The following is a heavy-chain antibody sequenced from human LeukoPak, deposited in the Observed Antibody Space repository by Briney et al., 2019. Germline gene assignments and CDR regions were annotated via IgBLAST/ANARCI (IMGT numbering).Heavy chain of an antibody. CDR2: IIPILGIA. CDR1: GGTFSSYA. Sequence: ASVKVSCKASGGTFSSYAISWVRQAPGQGLEWMGRIIPILGIANYAQKFQGRVTITADKSTSTAYMELSSLRSEDTAVYYCARVIKGGSAYYYYGMDVWGQGTTVTVSS. V-gene: IGHV1-69*04. D-gene: IGHD3-10*01. J-gene: IGHJ6*02. CDR3: ARVIKGGSAYYYYGMDV.